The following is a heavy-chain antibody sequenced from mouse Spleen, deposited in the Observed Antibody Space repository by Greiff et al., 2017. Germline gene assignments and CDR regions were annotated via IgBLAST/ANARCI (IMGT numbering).Heavy chain of an antibody. CDR2: ISYDGSN. J-gene: IGHJ3*01. Sequence: EVQLQESGPGLVKPSQSLSLTCSVTGYSITSGYYWNWIRQFPGNKLEWMGYISYDGSNNYNPSLKNRISITRDTSKNQFFLKLNSVTTEDTATYYCAREGNYDTSFAYWGQGTLVTVSA. V-gene: IGHV3-6*01. CDR1: GYSITSGYY. D-gene: IGHD2-1*01. CDR3: AREGNYDTSFAY.